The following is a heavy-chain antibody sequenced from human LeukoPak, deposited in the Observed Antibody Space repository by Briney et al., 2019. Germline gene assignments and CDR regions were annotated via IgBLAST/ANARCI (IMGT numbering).Heavy chain of an antibody. CDR2: ISGSGGST. CDR3: AKDLGIAARPIRNFDY. J-gene: IGHJ4*02. V-gene: IGHV3-23*01. Sequence: PGGSLRLSCAASGFTFSSYAMSWVRQAPGKGLEWVSAISGSGGSTYYADSVKGRFTISRDNSKNMLYLQMNSLRAEDTAVYYCAKDLGIAARPIRNFDYWGQGTLVTVSS. D-gene: IGHD6-6*01. CDR1: GFTFSSYA.